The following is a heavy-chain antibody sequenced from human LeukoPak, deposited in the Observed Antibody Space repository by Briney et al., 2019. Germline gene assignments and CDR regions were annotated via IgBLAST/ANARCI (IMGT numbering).Heavy chain of an antibody. CDR3: ARARLGTTPFDSFNI. CDR1: GYTFTNYA. Sequence: ASVKVSCKASGYTFTNYAMNWVRQAPGQGLEWMGRINPNSGDTNYAQKFQGRVTMTRDTSISTAYMELSRLRSDDTALYYCARARLGTTPFDSFNIWGQGTMVTVSS. CDR2: INPNSGDT. J-gene: IGHJ3*02. D-gene: IGHD1-26*01. V-gene: IGHV1-2*06.